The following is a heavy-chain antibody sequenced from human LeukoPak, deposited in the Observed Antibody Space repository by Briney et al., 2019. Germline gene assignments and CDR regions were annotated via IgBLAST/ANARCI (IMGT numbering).Heavy chain of an antibody. CDR1: GYTFTGYY. Sequence: ASVKASCKAFGYTFTGYYMHWVRQAPGQGLEWMGWINPNSGGTNYAQKFQGRVTMTRDTSISTAYMELSSLRSEDTAVYYCAREVNTVVSEGWFDPWGQGTLVTVSS. V-gene: IGHV1-2*02. CDR2: INPNSGGT. CDR3: AREVNTVVSEGWFDP. J-gene: IGHJ5*02. D-gene: IGHD4-23*01.